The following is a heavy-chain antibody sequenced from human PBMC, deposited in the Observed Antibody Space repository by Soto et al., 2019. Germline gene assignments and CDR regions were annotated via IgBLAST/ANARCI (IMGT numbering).Heavy chain of an antibody. Sequence: PWWSLRLSCAASGFTFSDYGMHWVRQAPGKGLEWVAVIWYDGNNKYYIDSVKGRFTISRDNSKSTLYLQMNSLRAEDTAVYYCATDIVATIGAFESWGKGKMVTV. V-gene: IGHV3-33*01. CDR1: GFTFSDYG. CDR2: IWYDGNNK. D-gene: IGHD5-12*01. CDR3: ATDIVATIGAFES. J-gene: IGHJ3*02.